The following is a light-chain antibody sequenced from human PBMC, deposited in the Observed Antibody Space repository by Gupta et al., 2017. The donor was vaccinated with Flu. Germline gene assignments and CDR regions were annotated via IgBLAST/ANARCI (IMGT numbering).Light chain of an antibody. CDR3: QAWDSNSVV. CDR1: KLGDKY. Sequence: SYDLTQPPSVSVSPGQTASITCSGHKLGDKYTSWYQQKPGRSPVLVLYQDDQRPSGIPERFSGSNSGNTATLTISGPQDMDEADYYCQAWDSNSVVFGGGNKLTVL. CDR2: QDD. J-gene: IGLJ2*01. V-gene: IGLV3-1*01.